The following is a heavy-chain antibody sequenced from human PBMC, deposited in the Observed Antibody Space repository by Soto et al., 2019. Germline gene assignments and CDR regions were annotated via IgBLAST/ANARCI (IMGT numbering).Heavy chain of an antibody. Sequence: EVQLVESGGGLVQPGGSLRLSCAASGFTFSTYWMRWVRQAPGEGLVWVSRMDSGGTTINYADAVKGRFTISRDNAKNTLYLQMDSLSAEDTAVYYCATAGYYRFDFWGQGTLVTVSS. CDR3: ATAGYYRFDF. D-gene: IGHD3-10*01. CDR1: GFTFSTYW. CDR2: MDSGGTTI. V-gene: IGHV3-74*01. J-gene: IGHJ4*02.